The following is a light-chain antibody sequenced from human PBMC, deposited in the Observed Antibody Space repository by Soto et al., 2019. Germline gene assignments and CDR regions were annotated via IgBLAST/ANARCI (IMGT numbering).Light chain of an antibody. J-gene: IGKJ1*01. Sequence: DIQMTQSPSSVSASVGDRVTITCRASHDITTWLAWFQQKPGKAPTLLIYAASSLQSGVPSRFSGSGSGTDFTLTINSLQPEDFATYYCQQAISFPRTFGQGTKVEIK. CDR3: QQAISFPRT. CDR2: AAS. V-gene: IGKV1-12*01. CDR1: HDITTW.